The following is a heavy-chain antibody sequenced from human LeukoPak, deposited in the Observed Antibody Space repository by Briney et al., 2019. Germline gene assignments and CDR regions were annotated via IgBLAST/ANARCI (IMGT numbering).Heavy chain of an antibody. V-gene: IGHV4-31*11. CDR3: ARDRYTVVSWYFDL. J-gene: IGHJ2*01. D-gene: IGHD4-23*01. CDR1: GGSISSGGYY. CDR2: IYYSGST. Sequence: PSETLSLTCAVSGGSISSGGYYWSWIRQHPGKGLEWIGYIYYSGSTYYNPSLKSRVTISVDTSKNQFSLKLSSVTAADTAVYYCARDRYTVVSWYFDLWGRGTLVTVSS.